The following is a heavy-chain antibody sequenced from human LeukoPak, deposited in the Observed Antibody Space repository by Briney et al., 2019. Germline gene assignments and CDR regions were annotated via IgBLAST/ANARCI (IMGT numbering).Heavy chain of an antibody. V-gene: IGHV3-9*01. J-gene: IGHJ5*02. D-gene: IGHD3-16*01. CDR3: AEGSTRLPPNWFDP. CDR1: GFTFDDYA. CDR2: ISWNSGSI. Sequence: PGRSLRLSCAASGFTFDDYAMHWVRQAPGKGLEWVSGISWNSGSIGYADSVKGRFTISRDNAKNSLYLQMNSLRAEDTALYYCAEGSTRLPPNWFDPWGQGTLVTVSS.